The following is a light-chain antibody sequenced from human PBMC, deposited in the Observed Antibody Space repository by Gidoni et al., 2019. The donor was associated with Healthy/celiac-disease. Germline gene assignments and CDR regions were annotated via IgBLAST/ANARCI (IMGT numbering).Light chain of an antibody. Sequence: YVLTQPPAVSVAPGKTASMTCGGNNIGSKSVHWYQQKPGQAPVLVIYDDSDRPSGIPERFSGSNSGTTATLTISRVEAGDEADYYCQVWDSSSDHPHVVFGGGTKLTVL. CDR1: NIGSKS. J-gene: IGLJ2*01. V-gene: IGLV3-21*04. CDR2: DDS. CDR3: QVWDSSSDHPHVV.